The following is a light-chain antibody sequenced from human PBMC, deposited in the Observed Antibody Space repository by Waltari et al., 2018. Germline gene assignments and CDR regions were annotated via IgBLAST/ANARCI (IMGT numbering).Light chain of an antibody. V-gene: IGKV3-20*01. CDR2: GPS. CDR1: QSVSGSY. CDR3: QQYGNSPRYT. Sequence: ELVLTHSPGTLSLSPGERAPLPCRASQSVSGSYLAWYQQKPGQAPRLLIYGPSSRAPGVPDRFGGSGPGTDFTLTISRLEPEDFAVYYCQQYGNSPRYTFGQGTKLEIK. J-gene: IGKJ2*01.